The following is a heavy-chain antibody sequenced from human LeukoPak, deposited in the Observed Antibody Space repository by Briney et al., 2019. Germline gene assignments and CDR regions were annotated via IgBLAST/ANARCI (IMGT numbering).Heavy chain of an antibody. CDR3: AKDHVTIFGVVTPGGMDV. Sequence: GGSLRLSCAASGFTFSSYAMSWVRQSPGKGLEWVSTISNAGGSTYYADSVRGRFTISRDNSKNTLYLQMNSLRAEDTAVYYCAKDHVTIFGVVTPGGMDVWGQGTTVTVSS. CDR1: GFTFSSYA. CDR2: ISNAGGST. D-gene: IGHD3-3*01. V-gene: IGHV3-23*01. J-gene: IGHJ6*02.